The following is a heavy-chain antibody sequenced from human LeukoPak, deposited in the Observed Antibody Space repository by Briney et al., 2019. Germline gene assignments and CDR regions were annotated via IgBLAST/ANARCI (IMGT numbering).Heavy chain of an antibody. CDR3: ASTTYNWNDAYYYYGMDV. D-gene: IGHD1-1*01. V-gene: IGHV3-23*01. CDR2: ISGSGGST. J-gene: IGHJ6*04. CDR1: GFTFSSYA. Sequence: GGSLRLSCAASGFTFSSYAMSWVRQAPGKGLEWVSAISGSGGSTYYADSVKGRFTISRDNSKNTLYLQMNSLRAEDTAVYYCASTTYNWNDAYYYYGMDVWGKGTTVTVSS.